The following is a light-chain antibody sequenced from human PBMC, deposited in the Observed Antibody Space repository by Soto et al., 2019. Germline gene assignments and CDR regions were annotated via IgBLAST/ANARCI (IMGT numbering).Light chain of an antibody. CDR3: AAWDDSLNGHYV. CDR1: SSKIGSNT. V-gene: IGLV1-44*01. J-gene: IGLJ1*01. CDR2: SNN. Sequence: QSVLTQPPSASGTPGQRVTISCSGSSSKIGSNTVNWYQQLPGTAPKLLIYSNNQRPSGVPDRFSGSKSGTSASLALSGLQSEDEADYYCAAWDDSLNGHYVFGTGTKVTVL.